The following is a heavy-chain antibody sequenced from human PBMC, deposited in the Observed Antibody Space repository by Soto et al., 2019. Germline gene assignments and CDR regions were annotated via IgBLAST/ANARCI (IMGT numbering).Heavy chain of an antibody. J-gene: IGHJ4*02. CDR3: ATSGSAWYGGMRGN. CDR1: GFTFSRVW. CDR2: IKTAGSIT. V-gene: IGHV3-74*01. D-gene: IGHD6-19*01. Sequence: EVQLVESGGGLVQPGGSLRLSCAASGFTFSRVWMHWVRQAPGKGLVWGSRIKTAGSITSYADSVNGRFTISRDNAKNTLYLQVDRLRDEYTAVYDCATSGSAWYGGMRGNWGQGTLATVSS.